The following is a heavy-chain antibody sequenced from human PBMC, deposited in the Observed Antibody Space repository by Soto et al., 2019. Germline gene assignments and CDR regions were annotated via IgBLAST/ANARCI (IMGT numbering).Heavy chain of an antibody. CDR3: ARELFGRSVWFDP. D-gene: IGHD3-10*01. V-gene: IGHV4-59*13. Sequence: QVQLQESGPGLVKPSETLSLTCTVSGGSISSYYWSWIRQPPGKGLEWIGYIYYSGSTNYNPSLNSRVTISVDTSKNQFSLKLCSVTAADTAVYYCARELFGRSVWFDPWGQGTLVTVSS. J-gene: IGHJ5*02. CDR1: GGSISSYY. CDR2: IYYSGST.